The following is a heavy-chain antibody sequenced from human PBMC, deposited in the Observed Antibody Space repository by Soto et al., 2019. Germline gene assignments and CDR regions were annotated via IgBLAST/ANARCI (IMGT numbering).Heavy chain of an antibody. J-gene: IGHJ4*02. CDR2: IYYSGST. Sequence: PSETLSLTLTVFGGSVSNGNYYWSGSRHPTVKGLDCIGYIYYSGSTNYNPSPKSRVTISVDTSKNHFSLKLSSVTAADTAVYYCARDRGYCSGGSCHYFDYWAQGTLVTASS. CDR3: ARDRGYCSGGSCHYFDY. D-gene: IGHD2-15*01. V-gene: IGHV4-61*10. CDR1: GGSVSNGNYY.